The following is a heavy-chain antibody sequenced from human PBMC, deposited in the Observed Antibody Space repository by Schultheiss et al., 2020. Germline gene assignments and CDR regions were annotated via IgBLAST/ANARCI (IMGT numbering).Heavy chain of an antibody. CDR3: ARDTIAAAAASYYYYYMDV. V-gene: IGHV3-66*01. CDR1: GFTVSSNY. J-gene: IGHJ6*03. D-gene: IGHD6-13*01. CDR2: IYSGGST. Sequence: GESLKISCAASGFTVSSNYMSWVRQAPGKGLEWVSVIYSGGSTYYADSVKGRFTISRDNSKNTLYLQMNSLRAEDTAVYYCARDTIAAAAASYYYYYMDVWGKGTTVTVSS.